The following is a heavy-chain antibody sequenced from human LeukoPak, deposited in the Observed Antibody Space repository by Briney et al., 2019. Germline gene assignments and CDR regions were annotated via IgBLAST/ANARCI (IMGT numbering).Heavy chain of an antibody. Sequence: ASVKVSCKASDYTFTNYGINWVRQAPGQGLEWMGWISVSNGKTRYAQKFQGRVTMTRDTSISTAYMELSRLRSDDTAVYYCARLSGSYSADFDYWGQGTLVTVSS. V-gene: IGHV1-18*01. CDR3: ARLSGSYSADFDY. J-gene: IGHJ4*02. D-gene: IGHD1-26*01. CDR2: ISVSNGKT. CDR1: DYTFTNYG.